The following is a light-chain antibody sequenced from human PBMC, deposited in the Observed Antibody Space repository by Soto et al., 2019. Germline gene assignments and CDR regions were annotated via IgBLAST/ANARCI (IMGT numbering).Light chain of an antibody. V-gene: IGKV3-15*01. CDR2: GAS. CDR1: QSVDDR. J-gene: IGKJ2*01. Sequence: EIVMTQSPGTLSVSPGESATLSCRASQSVDDRLAWYQQRPGQPPRLLVYGASTRASGVPARFTGSGSGTDFTLTISSLQSEDLAVYYCQQYKNWPPHTFGQGTKLE. CDR3: QQYKNWPPHT.